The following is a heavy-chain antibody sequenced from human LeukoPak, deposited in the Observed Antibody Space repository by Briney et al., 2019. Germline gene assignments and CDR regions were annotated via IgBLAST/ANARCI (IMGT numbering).Heavy chain of an antibody. J-gene: IGHJ4*02. CDR1: GGSISSYY. D-gene: IGHD6-13*01. V-gene: IGHV4-59*08. Sequence: SETLSLTCTVSGGSISSYYWSWIRQPPGKGLEWIGYISYSGSTNYNPSLKSRVTISVDTSKNQLSPKLSSVTAADTAVYYCARHWETSSWYVDYWGQGTRVTVSS. CDR2: ISYSGST. CDR3: ARHWETSSWYVDY.